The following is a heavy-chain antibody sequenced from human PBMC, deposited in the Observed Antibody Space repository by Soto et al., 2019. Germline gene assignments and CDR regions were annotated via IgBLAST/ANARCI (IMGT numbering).Heavy chain of an antibody. V-gene: IGHV5-51*01. CDR1: GYSFTDYW. J-gene: IGHJ4*02. CDR3: AKKVAGGTDH. Sequence: GESLKISCRGSGYSFTDYWIGWVRQMPGKGLEWMGIIYPGDSDTRYSPSFEGQVTISADKSIGTAYLQWSGLKASDTATYYCAKKVAGGTDHWGQGTLVTVSS. D-gene: IGHD1-1*01. CDR2: IYPGDSDT.